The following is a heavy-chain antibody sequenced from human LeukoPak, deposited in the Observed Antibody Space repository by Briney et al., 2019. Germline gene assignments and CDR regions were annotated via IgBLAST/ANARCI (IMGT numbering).Heavy chain of an antibody. CDR1: GYTFTSYG. V-gene: IGHV1-18*01. CDR3: ARGGDYDFWSGYYKFDY. CDR2: ISAYNGNT. J-gene: IGHJ4*02. Sequence: ASVKVSCKASGYTFTSYGISWVRQAPGQGLEWMGWISAYNGNTNYAQKLQGRVTMTTDTSTSTAYMELRSLRSDDTAVYYCARGGDYDFWSGYYKFDYWGQGTLVTVSS. D-gene: IGHD3-3*01.